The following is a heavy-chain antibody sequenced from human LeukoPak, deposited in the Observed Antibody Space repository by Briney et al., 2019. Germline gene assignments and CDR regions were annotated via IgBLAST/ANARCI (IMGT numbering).Heavy chain of an antibody. CDR1: GYTFTSYY. V-gene: IGHV1-46*03. D-gene: IGHD4-17*01. J-gene: IGHJ4*02. Sequence: ASVKVSCKASGYTFTSYYMHRVRQAPGQGLEWMGIINPSGGSTSYAQKFQGRVTMTRDTSTSTVYMELSSLRSEDTAVYYCARGYDYGDPNYYDTQYYFDYWGQGTLVTVSS. CDR3: ARGYDYGDPNYYDTQYYFDY. CDR2: INPSGGST.